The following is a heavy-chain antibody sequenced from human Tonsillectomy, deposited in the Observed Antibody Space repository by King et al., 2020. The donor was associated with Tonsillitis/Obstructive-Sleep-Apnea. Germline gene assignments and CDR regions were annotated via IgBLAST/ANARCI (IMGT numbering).Heavy chain of an antibody. J-gene: IGHJ4*02. V-gene: IGHV3-33*01. CDR1: GFTFNRYA. D-gene: IGHD3-22*01. CDR2: IWYDGSNK. Sequence: VKLVESGGGAVQPGRSLRLSCAASGFTFNRYAMHWVRQAPGKGLEWVAVIWYDGSNKYYADSVKGRFTISRDNSKNIVYLQMNSLRAEDTAVYYSARDPPDDSTGYFSFYYWGQGTLVTGSS. CDR3: ARDPPDDSTGYFSFYY.